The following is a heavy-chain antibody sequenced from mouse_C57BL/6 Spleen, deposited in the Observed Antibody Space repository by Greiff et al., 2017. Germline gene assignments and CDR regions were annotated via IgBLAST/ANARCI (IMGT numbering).Heavy chain of an antibody. J-gene: IGHJ2*01. CDR2: NRNKANNHAT. V-gene: IGHV6-6*01. Sequence: EVMLVESGGGLVQPGGSMKLSCDASGFTFSDAWMDWVRQSPETGLEWVAENRNKANNHATYYAESVKGRFTISRDDYKSIVYLQMNTLRAEDTCIYYCTNIYYVSSFDYWGQGTPLTVSS. D-gene: IGHD1-1*01. CDR3: TNIYYVSSFDY. CDR1: GFTFSDAW.